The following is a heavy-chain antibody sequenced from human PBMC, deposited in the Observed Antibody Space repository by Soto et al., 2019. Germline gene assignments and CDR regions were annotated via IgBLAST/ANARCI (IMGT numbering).Heavy chain of an antibody. CDR1: GFTFSNYW. D-gene: IGHD2-15*01. CDR3: SRDVVVGAKALNY. CDR2: IKEDGSEK. V-gene: IGHV3-7*01. Sequence: EVQLVESGGSLVQPGGSLRLSCAASGFTFSNYWMTWVRQAPGKGLEWVANIKEDGSEKHYVDSVKGRFTISRDNAKNSLYLQMNSLRVEDTAVYFCSRDVVVGAKALNYWGQGALVTVSS. J-gene: IGHJ4*02.